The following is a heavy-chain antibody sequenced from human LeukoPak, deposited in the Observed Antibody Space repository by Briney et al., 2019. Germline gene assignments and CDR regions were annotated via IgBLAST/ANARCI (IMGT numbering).Heavy chain of an antibody. V-gene: IGHV3-48*03. Sequence: GGSLRLSCAASGFTFSSYEMSWVRQAPGKGLEWVSYISSSGSTIYYADSVKGRFTISRDNAKNSLYLQMNSLRAEVTAVYYCAMDYYYDSSLDYWGQGTLVTVSS. D-gene: IGHD3-22*01. J-gene: IGHJ4*02. CDR2: ISSSGSTI. CDR3: AMDYYYDSSLDY. CDR1: GFTFSSYE.